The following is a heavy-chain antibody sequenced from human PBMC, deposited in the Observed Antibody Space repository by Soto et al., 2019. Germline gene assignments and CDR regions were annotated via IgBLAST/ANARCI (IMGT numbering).Heavy chain of an antibody. CDR1: GFTFSSYG. CDR2: ISYDGSNK. V-gene: IGHV3-30*18. D-gene: IGHD3-3*01. J-gene: IGHJ4*02. Sequence: QVQLVESGGGVVQPGRSPRLSCAASGFTFSSYGMHWVRQAPGKGLEWVAVISYDGSNKYYADSVKGRFTISRDNSKNTLYLQMNSLRAEDTAVYYCAKEGTRYDFWSGAYFDYWGQGTLVTVSS. CDR3: AKEGTRYDFWSGAYFDY.